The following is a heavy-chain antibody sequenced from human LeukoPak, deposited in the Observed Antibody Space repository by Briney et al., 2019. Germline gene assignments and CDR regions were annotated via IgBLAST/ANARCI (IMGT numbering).Heavy chain of an antibody. Sequence: ASVKVSCKASGYTYTVNNIHWVRQAPGQGLEWMGWISPNSGGTNYAQNFQGRVTMTRDTSISTAYMELSRLRSDDTAVYYCARVKISNYGSDYDYWGQGTLVTVSS. V-gene: IGHV1-2*02. CDR3: ARVKISNYGSDYDY. CDR2: ISPNSGGT. D-gene: IGHD3-10*01. CDR1: GYTYTVNN. J-gene: IGHJ4*02.